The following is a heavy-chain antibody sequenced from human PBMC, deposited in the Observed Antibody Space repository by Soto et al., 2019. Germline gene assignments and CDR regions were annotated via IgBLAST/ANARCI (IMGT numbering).Heavy chain of an antibody. J-gene: IGHJ4*02. V-gene: IGHV1-3*01. CDR3: TRDLNGGNPFDY. CDR2: IDLGSGNP. D-gene: IGHD2-8*01. Sequence: QVQLVQSGAEVKKPGASVRVSCKASGYTLTNYAIHWVRQAAGQRLEWLAWIDLGSGNPTYSQKFQGRITLSRDNSASTFYMDLSSLTSEDPAVYFCTRDLNGGNPFDYWGQGTLVTVSS. CDR1: GYTLTNYA.